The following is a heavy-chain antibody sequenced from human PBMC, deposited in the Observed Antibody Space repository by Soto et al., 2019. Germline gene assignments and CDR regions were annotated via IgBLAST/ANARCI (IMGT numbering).Heavy chain of an antibody. CDR2: IHYTGST. V-gene: IGHV4-59*11. CDR3: ARYTGSYYAY. D-gene: IGHD1-26*01. CDR1: GGPISGHY. J-gene: IGHJ4*02. Sequence: SETLSLTCTVSGGPISGHYWSWVRQPLEKGLEWIGCIHYTGSTDYNPSLKSRVTISVDTSNNQFSLNLISVTAADTAVYYCARYTGSYYAYWGQGTLVTVSS.